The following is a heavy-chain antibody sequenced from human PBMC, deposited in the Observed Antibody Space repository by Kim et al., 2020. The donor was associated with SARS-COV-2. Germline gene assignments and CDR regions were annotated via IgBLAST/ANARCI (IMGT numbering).Heavy chain of an antibody. J-gene: IGHJ5*02. D-gene: IGHD2-21*02. CDR1: GYTLTELS. CDR2: FDPEDGET. Sequence: ASVKVSCKVSGYTLTELSMHWVRQAPGKGLEWMGGFDPEDGETIYAQKFQGRVTMTEDTSTDTAYMELSSLRSEDTAVYYCATVGAYCGGDCSRSFDPWGQGTLVTVSS. V-gene: IGHV1-24*01. CDR3: ATVGAYCGGDCSRSFDP.